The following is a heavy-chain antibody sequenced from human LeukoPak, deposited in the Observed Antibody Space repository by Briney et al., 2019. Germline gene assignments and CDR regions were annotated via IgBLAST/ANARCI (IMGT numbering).Heavy chain of an antibody. Sequence: GGSLRLSCAGSGFSISNYGMNWVRQAPGKGLEWLSYIRSDSSTKYYADSVEGRFTISRDDAQNSLYLQMNSLRVEDTAVYYCARLLGHSNAFDFWGQGTLVTVSS. CDR1: GFSISNYG. CDR2: IRSDSSTK. V-gene: IGHV3-48*01. J-gene: IGHJ4*02. D-gene: IGHD5-18*01. CDR3: ARLLGHSNAFDF.